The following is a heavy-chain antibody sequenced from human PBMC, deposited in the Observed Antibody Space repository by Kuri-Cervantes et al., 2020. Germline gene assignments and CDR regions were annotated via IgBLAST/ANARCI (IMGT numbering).Heavy chain of an antibody. CDR1: GYPISSGYY. V-gene: IGHV4-38-2*02. D-gene: IGHD2-21*01. J-gene: IGHJ3*02. CDR3: ARDTFVALDAFDI. CDR2: VYHSGST. Sequence: SETLSLTCSVSGYPISSGYYWGWIRQPPGKGLEWIGSVYHSGSTYYNPSLKSRVTISVDTSKNQFSLKLSSVTAADTAVYYCARDTFVALDAFDIWGQGTMVTVSS.